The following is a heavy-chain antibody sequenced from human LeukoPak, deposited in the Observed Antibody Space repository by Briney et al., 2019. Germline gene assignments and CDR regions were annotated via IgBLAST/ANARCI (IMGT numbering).Heavy chain of an antibody. CDR2: ISSSSSYI. J-gene: IGHJ6*03. V-gene: IGHV3-21*01. D-gene: IGHD6-13*01. CDR1: GFTFSSYS. CDR3: ARPLTAAGYYMDV. Sequence: GGSLRLSCAASGFTFSSYSMNWVRQAPGKGLEWVSSISSSSSYIYYADSVKGRFTISRDNAKNSLYLQMNSLRAEDTAVYYCARPLTAAGYYMDVWGKGTTVTVSS.